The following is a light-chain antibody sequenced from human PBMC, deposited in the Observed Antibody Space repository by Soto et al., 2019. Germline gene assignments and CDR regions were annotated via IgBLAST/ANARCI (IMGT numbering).Light chain of an antibody. CDR1: QSLNNY. V-gene: IGKV1-5*01. CDR2: DAS. J-gene: IGKJ1*01. Sequence: DIQITQSPSTLSASVGDRVTITCRASQSLNNYLAWYQQKPGKAPKLLIYDASSLESGVPSRFSGSGSGTEFTRTITSLQPDDFATDYCQQYNSYTWTFGQGTKVDIK. CDR3: QQYNSYTWT.